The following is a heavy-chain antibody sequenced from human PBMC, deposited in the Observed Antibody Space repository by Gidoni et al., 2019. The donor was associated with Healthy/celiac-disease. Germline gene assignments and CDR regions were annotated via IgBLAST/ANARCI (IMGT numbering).Heavy chain of an antibody. CDR2: ISSSGSTI. D-gene: IGHD1-26*01. Sequence: QVQLVESGGGMVKPGGSQRLYCAASGFTFSDYYMSWIRQAPGKGLEWVSYISSSGSTIYYADSVKGRFTISRDNAKNSLYLQMNSLRAEDTAVYYCARDWLTSGSYPSFDYWGQGTLVTVSS. CDR3: ARDWLTSGSYPSFDY. CDR1: GFTFSDYY. J-gene: IGHJ4*02. V-gene: IGHV3-11*01.